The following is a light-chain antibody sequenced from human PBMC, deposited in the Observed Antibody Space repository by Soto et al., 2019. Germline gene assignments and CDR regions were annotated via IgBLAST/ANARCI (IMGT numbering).Light chain of an antibody. Sequence: DIVMTQSPDSLAVSLGERATINCKSSQSVLYSSNNKNYLAWYQQKPGQPPKLLIYWASTRESGVPDRFSGSGSGTDFTITIRSLQAEDVAVYYFQHYYSTPLTFGGGTKVEIK. CDR2: WAS. CDR3: QHYYSTPLT. J-gene: IGKJ4*01. V-gene: IGKV4-1*01. CDR1: QSVLYSSNNKNY.